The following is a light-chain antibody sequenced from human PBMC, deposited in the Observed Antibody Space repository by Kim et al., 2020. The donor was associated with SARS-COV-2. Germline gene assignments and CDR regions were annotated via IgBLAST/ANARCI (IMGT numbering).Light chain of an antibody. Sequence: SPGERATLSCRASQGGSSYFAWAQQKHGQALRLLLFDESNRATGIPARFSGSGSGTDFTLTISSLEPEDFAVYYCQQRSNWPRTTFGQGTRLEIK. CDR1: QGGSSY. J-gene: IGKJ5*01. V-gene: IGKV3-11*01. CDR3: QQRSNWPRTT. CDR2: DES.